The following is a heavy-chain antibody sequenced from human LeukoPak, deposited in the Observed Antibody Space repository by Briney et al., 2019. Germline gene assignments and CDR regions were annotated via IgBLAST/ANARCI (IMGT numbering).Heavy chain of an antibody. CDR1: GFTFSSSA. CDR2: IRGSGGST. Sequence: GGSLRLSCAASGFTFSSSAMSWVRQAPGKGLEWGSPIRGSGGSTYYADSVKGRFTISRDNSKNTLYLQMNSLRAEDTDVYYRAKDESYYDILTGQKHIKGPFDYWGQGTLVTVSS. V-gene: IGHV3-23*01. CDR3: AKDESYYDILTGQKHIKGPFDY. J-gene: IGHJ4*02. D-gene: IGHD3-9*01.